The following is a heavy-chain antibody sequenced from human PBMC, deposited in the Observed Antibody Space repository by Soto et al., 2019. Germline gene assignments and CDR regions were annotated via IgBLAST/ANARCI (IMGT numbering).Heavy chain of an antibody. D-gene: IGHD6-25*01. CDR2: IKEDGSDK. Sequence: GGSLRLSCVASGFTFNTYWMSWVRQAPGKGLEWVVNIKEDGSDKYYVDSVKGRFTISRDNAKNLLYLQMNSLGAGDTAMYYCARFTRGSSGDYCGQGTLVTVSS. CDR3: ARFTRGSSGDY. J-gene: IGHJ4*02. V-gene: IGHV3-7*01. CDR1: GFTFNTYW.